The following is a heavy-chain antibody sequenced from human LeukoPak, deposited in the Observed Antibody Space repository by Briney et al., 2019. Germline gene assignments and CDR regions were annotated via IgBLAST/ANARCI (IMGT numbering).Heavy chain of an antibody. CDR2: IYSGGST. J-gene: IGHJ4*02. V-gene: IGHV3-53*01. D-gene: IGHD3-3*01. CDR1: GFTFSSYG. CDR3: AVKTTFWY. Sequence: GGSLRLSCAASGFTFSSYGMHWVRQAPGKGLEWVSVIYSGGSTYYADSVKGRFTISRDNSKNTLYLQMNSLRAEDTAVYYCAVKTTFWYWGQGTLVTVSS.